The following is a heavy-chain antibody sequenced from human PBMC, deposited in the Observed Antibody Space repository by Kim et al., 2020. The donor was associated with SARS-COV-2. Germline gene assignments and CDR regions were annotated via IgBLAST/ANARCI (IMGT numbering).Heavy chain of an antibody. D-gene: IGHD1-1*01. CDR1: GFTFSDYA. V-gene: IGHV3-23*01. CDR3: AKGERNNWSFFDY. CDR2: VSGSGGST. J-gene: IGHJ4*02. Sequence: GGSLRLSCAASGFTFSDYAMSWVRQAPGKGPEWVSLVSGSGGSTYHADSVKGRFAISRDNPKKTLYLQMNSLRAEDTALYYCAKGERNNWSFFDYWGQGTLVTVSS.